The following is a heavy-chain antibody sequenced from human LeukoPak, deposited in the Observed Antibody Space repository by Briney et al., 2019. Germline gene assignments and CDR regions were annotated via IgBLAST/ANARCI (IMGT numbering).Heavy chain of an antibody. D-gene: IGHD3-10*01. J-gene: IGHJ4*02. CDR1: GFTVSSNY. CDR2: IYSGGST. Sequence: GGSLRLSCAASGFTVSSNYMSWVRQAPGKGLEWVSVIYSGGSTYYADSVKGRFTIFRDNSKNTLYLQMNSLRAEDTAVYYCARDMRGPIDYWGQGTLVTVSS. CDR3: ARDMRGPIDY. V-gene: IGHV3-53*01.